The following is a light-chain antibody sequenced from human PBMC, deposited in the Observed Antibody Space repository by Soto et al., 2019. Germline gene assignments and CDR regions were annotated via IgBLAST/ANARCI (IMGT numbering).Light chain of an antibody. CDR2: ADS. CDR1: NIGRKS. CDR3: QVWDSDRVQVV. V-gene: IGLV3-21*02. J-gene: IGLJ2*01. Sequence: SYELTQPPSVSVAPGQTARITSGENNIGRKSVHWYQQKSGQAPALVLYADSDRPSGIPERFSGSNSGDTATLTISRVESGDEADYFCQVWDSDRVQVVFGGGTKLTVL.